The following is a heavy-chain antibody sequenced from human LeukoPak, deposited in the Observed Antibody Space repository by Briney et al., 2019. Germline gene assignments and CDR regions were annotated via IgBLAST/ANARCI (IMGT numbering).Heavy chain of an antibody. CDR2: INSDGSST. V-gene: IGHV3-74*01. CDR1: GFTFSSYW. J-gene: IGHJ4*02. Sequence: PGGSLRLSCAASGFTFSSYWMHWVRQAPGKGLVWVSRINSDGSSTSYADSVKGRFTISRDNDKNTLYLQMNSLRAEDTAVYYCARDRGLPHRHFDYWGQGTLVTVSS. CDR3: ARDRGLPHRHFDY. D-gene: IGHD4-17*01.